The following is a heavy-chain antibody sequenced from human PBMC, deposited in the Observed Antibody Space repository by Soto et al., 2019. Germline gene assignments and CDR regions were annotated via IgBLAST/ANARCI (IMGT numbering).Heavy chain of an antibody. Sequence: PSQTLSLTCAISGDSVSSNSAAWNWIRQSPSRGLEWLGRTYYRSKWYKDYEVSVKSRITINLDTSKNQFSLQLNSVTPEDTAVYYCARGAVADYSRVSDYWGQGTLVTVSS. J-gene: IGHJ4*02. D-gene: IGHD6-19*01. CDR2: TYYRSKWYK. CDR3: ARGAVADYSRVSDY. CDR1: GDSVSSNSAA. V-gene: IGHV6-1*01.